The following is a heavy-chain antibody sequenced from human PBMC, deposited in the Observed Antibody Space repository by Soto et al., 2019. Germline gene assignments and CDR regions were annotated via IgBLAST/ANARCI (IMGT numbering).Heavy chain of an antibody. D-gene: IGHD3-10*01. V-gene: IGHV3-53*01. CDR3: APTRGGGGY. Sequence: EVQLVESGGGLIQPGGSLRLSCAVSGFTVSNNYMSWVRQAPGKGLEGVSVIYSGGYTAYGDSVKGRFTISRDNSKNTIYLQKKSRSADARAVFYGAPTRGGGGYWGQGTLVTVSS. CDR1: GFTVSNNY. J-gene: IGHJ4*02. CDR2: IYSGGYT.